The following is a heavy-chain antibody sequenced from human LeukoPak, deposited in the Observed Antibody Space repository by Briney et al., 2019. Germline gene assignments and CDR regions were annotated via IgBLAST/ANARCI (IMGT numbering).Heavy chain of an antibody. D-gene: IGHD2-15*01. Sequence: GESLKISCKGSGYRFTSYWIGWVRPMPGKGLEWMGIIYPGDSDTRYSPSFQGQVTISADKSISTAYLQWSSLKASDTAMYYCARHSSGGSRYGGYYYGMDVWGQGTTVTVSS. CDR1: GYRFTSYW. CDR3: ARHSSGGSRYGGYYYGMDV. CDR2: IYPGDSDT. J-gene: IGHJ6*02. V-gene: IGHV5-51*01.